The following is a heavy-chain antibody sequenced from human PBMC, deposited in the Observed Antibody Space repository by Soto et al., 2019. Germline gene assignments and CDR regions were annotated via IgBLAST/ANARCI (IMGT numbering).Heavy chain of an antibody. CDR1: GGSISSYY. Sequence: QVQLQESGPGLVKPSETLSLTCTVSGGSISSYYWSWIRQPPGKGLEWIGYIYYSGSTNYNPSLKGRVTISVDTSRNHCSQKLSSVTAADTDVYSCARVSARLAFDIWGQGTMVTVSS. CDR3: ARVSARLAFDI. V-gene: IGHV4-59*01. CDR2: IYYSGST. J-gene: IGHJ3*02.